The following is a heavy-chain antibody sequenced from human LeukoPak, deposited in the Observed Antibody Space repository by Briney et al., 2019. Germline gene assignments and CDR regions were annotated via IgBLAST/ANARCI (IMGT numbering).Heavy chain of an antibody. J-gene: IGHJ4*02. CDR3: ARDEAAAGTLDY. CDR2: SNPNSGDT. CDR1: GYTFTGHF. V-gene: IGHV1-2*02. Sequence: GASVKVSCKASGYTFTGHFIHWVRQAPGQGLEWMGWSNPNSGDTNYAQKFQGRVTMTRDTSISTVYMELSRLRSDDTAVYYCARDEAAAGTLDYWGQGTLVTVSS. D-gene: IGHD6-13*01.